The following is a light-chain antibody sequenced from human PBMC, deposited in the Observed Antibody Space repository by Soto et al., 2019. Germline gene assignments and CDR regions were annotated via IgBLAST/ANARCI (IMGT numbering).Light chain of an antibody. Sequence: DIQMTQSPSTLSASVGDRVTITCRASQSISSWLAWYRQRPGKAPKVLIYKASSLERGVPARFSGSGSGTEFTLTISSLQPDDSATYYCQHYNSYPLTFGGGTKVEI. V-gene: IGKV1-5*03. CDR2: KAS. J-gene: IGKJ4*01. CDR3: QHYNSYPLT. CDR1: QSISSW.